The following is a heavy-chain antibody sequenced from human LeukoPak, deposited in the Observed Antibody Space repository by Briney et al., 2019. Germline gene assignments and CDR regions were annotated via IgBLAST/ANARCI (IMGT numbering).Heavy chain of an antibody. D-gene: IGHD3-10*01. Sequence: PGGSLRLSCAASGFTSTNYAMNWVRQAPGKGLEWVSVLIGSSGSTDYADSVKGRFTISRDTSKNTLYLQMNSLRAEDTAVYYCAKDRDLLLWFGEYWGQGTLVTVSS. CDR1: GFTSTNYA. J-gene: IGHJ4*02. CDR3: AKDRDLLLWFGEY. V-gene: IGHV3-23*01. CDR2: LIGSSGST.